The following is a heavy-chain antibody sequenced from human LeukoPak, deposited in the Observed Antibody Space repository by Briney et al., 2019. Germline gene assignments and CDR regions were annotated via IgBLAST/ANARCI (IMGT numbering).Heavy chain of an antibody. CDR2: ITGSGGNT. D-gene: IGHD1-26*01. J-gene: IGHJ4*02. CDR1: GFTFSNYG. CDR3: AKESLGATIQYYFDY. Sequence: PGGSLRLSCAASGFTFSNYGMNWVRQAPGKGLEWVSGITGSGGNTYYADSVKGRFTISRDNSKNTMYLQMNSLRAEDTAVYYCAKESLGATIQYYFDYWGQGTLVTVSS. V-gene: IGHV3-23*01.